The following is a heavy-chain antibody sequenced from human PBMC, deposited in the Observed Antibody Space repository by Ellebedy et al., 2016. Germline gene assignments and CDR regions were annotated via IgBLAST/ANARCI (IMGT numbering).Heavy chain of an antibody. Sequence: SETLSLTXAVYGGSFSGYYWSWIRQPPGKGLEWIGEINHSGSTNYNPSLKSRVTISVDTSKNQFSLKLSSVTAADTAVYYCARGHRNRFDPWGQGTLVTVSS. J-gene: IGHJ5*02. V-gene: IGHV4-34*01. CDR1: GGSFSGYY. CDR2: INHSGST. CDR3: ARGHRNRFDP.